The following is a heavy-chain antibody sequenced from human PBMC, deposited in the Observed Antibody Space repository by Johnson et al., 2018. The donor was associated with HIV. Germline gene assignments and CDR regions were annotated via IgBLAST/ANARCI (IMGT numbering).Heavy chain of an antibody. J-gene: IGHJ3*02. CDR1: GFTFSSYG. V-gene: IGHV3-30*02. Sequence: QVKLVESGGGVVQPGGSLRLSCAASGFTFSSYGMHWVRQAPGKGLEWVAFIRYDGSNKYYADSVKGRFTISRDNSKNTLYLQLNRLRAEDTAVDYCAKDFYDSSGYYSCAFDIWGQGTMVTVSS. D-gene: IGHD3-22*01. CDR3: AKDFYDSSGYYSCAFDI. CDR2: IRYDGSNK.